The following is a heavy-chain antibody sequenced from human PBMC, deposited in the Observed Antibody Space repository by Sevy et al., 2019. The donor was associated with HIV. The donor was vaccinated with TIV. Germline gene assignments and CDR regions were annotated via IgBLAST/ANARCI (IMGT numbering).Heavy chain of an antibody. CDR3: ARDLRVYCSGGSCNTPFDY. D-gene: IGHD2-15*01. J-gene: IGHJ4*02. CDR1: GDSVSSNSAA. CDR2: TYYRSKWYN. Sequence: QSQTVSLTCAISGDSVSSNSAAWNWIRQSPSRGLEWLGRTYYRSKWYNDYAVSVKSRITINPDTSKNQFSLQLNSVTPEDTAVYYCARDLRVYCSGGSCNTPFDYWGQGTLVTVSS. V-gene: IGHV6-1*01.